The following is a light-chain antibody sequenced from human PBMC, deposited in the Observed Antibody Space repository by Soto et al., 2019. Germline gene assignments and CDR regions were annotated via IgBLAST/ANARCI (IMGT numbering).Light chain of an antibody. CDR2: DAS. V-gene: IGKV3-11*01. Sequence: EIVLTQSPATLSLSPGERATLFCRASQSVSRHLAWYQQKPGQAPRLLIYDASNRATGIPARFSGSGSGTDFTLTISSLEPEDFAVYYCQQRSNWPITFGQETRLEIK. CDR3: QQRSNWPIT. CDR1: QSVSRH. J-gene: IGKJ5*01.